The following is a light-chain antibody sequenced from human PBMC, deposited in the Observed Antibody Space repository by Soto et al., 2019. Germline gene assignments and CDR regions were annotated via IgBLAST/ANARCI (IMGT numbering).Light chain of an antibody. CDR1: SGDIGSYNR. Sequence: ALTQPASVSGSPGQSITISCTGTSGDIGSYNRVSWYQQHPGKAPKLIIYEVTDRPSGVSNRSSGSKSGNTASLTISGLQAEEEAEYYCSSYTNINTRACVFGTGTKVTVL. V-gene: IGLV2-14*01. J-gene: IGLJ1*01. CDR2: EVT. CDR3: SSYTNINTRACV.